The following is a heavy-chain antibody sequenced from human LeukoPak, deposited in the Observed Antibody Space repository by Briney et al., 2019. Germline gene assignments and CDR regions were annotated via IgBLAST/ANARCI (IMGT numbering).Heavy chain of an antibody. CDR1: GGSFSGYY. D-gene: IGHD3-10*01. CDR3: ARGGRFGELPYKRFDP. J-gene: IGHJ5*02. V-gene: IGHV4-34*01. CDR2: INHSGST. Sequence: SETLSLTCAVYGGSFSGYYWSWIRQPPGKGLEWIGEINHSGSTNYNPSLKSRVTISVDTSKNQFSLKLSSVTAADTAVYYCARGGRFGELPYKRFDPWGQGTLVTVSS.